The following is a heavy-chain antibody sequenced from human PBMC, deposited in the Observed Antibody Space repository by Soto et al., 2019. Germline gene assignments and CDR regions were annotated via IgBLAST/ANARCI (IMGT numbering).Heavy chain of an antibody. V-gene: IGHV1-8*01. D-gene: IGHD3-3*01. CDR2: MNPNSGNT. CDR3: ARGLEWSWSLDP. J-gene: IGHJ5*02. CDR1: GYTFTSYD. Sequence: ASVKLSCKASGYTFTSYDINWVRQATGQGLEWMGWMNPNSGNTGYAQKFQGRVTMTRNTSISTAYMELSSLRSEDTAMYYCARGLEWSWSLDPWGQGTLVTVSS.